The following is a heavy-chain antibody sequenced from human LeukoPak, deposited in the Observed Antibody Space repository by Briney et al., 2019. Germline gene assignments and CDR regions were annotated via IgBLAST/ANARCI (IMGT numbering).Heavy chain of an antibody. CDR3: ARRSAAKDAFDI. J-gene: IGHJ3*02. CDR2: INWNGGST. CDR1: GFPFDDYG. V-gene: IGHV3-20*04. D-gene: IGHD6-25*01. Sequence: QAGGSLRLSCAASGFPFDDYGMNWVRQVPGKGLEWVSGINWNGGSTGYADSVKGRFTISRDNAKNTLYLQMNSLRAEDTAVYYCARRSAAKDAFDIWGQGTMVTVSS.